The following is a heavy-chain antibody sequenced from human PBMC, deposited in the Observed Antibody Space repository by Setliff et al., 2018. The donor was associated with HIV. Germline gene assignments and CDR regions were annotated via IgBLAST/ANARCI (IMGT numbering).Heavy chain of an antibody. CDR2: IYHSGST. J-gene: IGHJ6*03. Sequence: SETLSLTCAVSGYSINSGYYWGWIRQPPGKGLEWIGTIYHSGSTYYNPSLKSRVTISVDMSKNQFSLRLSSVTAADTGVYYCARHRDPPGTSWIYCYYYMDLWGEGTTVTVSS. D-gene: IGHD6-13*01. CDR1: GYSINSGYY. CDR3: ARHRDPPGTSWIYCYYYMDL. V-gene: IGHV4-38-2*01.